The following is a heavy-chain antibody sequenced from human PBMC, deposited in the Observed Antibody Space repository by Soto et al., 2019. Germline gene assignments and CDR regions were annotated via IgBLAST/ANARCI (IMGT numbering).Heavy chain of an antibody. CDR1: GFTFSSYG. D-gene: IGHD3-10*01. J-gene: IGHJ4*02. CDR3: AKGEEWLSLEETVVRGVRIDY. Sequence: GGFLRLSCAASGFTFSSYGMHWVRQAPGKGLEWVAVISYDGSNKYYADSVKGRFTISRDNSKNTLYLQMNSLRAEDTAVYYCAKGEEWLSLEETVVRGVRIDYWGQGTLVTVSS. V-gene: IGHV3-30*18. CDR2: ISYDGSNK.